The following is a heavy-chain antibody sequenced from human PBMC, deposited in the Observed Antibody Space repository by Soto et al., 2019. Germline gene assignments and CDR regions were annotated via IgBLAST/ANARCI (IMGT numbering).Heavy chain of an antibody. CDR1: GGSISSIC. Sequence: SETLSLTCAVYGGSISSICWYWIRQPPATGMERIAEIKHSGNTNYNPSLKTLVTISVDTSRSQFTLKLRSVAAADTAVYDCARGRKNYECWLGYSRPRYFMNNWVQGTRVTVS. CDR3: ARGRKNYECWLGYSRPRYFMNN. CDR2: IKHSGNT. V-gene: IGHV4-34*01. J-gene: IGHJ1*01. D-gene: IGHD3-3*01.